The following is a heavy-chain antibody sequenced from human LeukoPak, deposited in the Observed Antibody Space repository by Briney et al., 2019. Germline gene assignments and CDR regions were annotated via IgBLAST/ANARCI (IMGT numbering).Heavy chain of an antibody. CDR1: GFTFSSYA. D-gene: IGHD5-18*01. Sequence: PGGSLRLSCAASGFTFSSYAMHWVRQAPGKGLEWVAVISYDGSNKYYADSVKGRFTISRDNSKNTLYLQMNSLRAEDTAVYYCARAHYSGDYFDYWGQGTLVTVSS. CDR3: ARAHYSGDYFDY. V-gene: IGHV3-30-3*01. J-gene: IGHJ4*02. CDR2: ISYDGSNK.